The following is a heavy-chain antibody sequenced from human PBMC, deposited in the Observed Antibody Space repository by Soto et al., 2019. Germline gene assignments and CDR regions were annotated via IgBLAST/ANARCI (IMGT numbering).Heavy chain of an antibody. D-gene: IGHD3-10*01. Sequence: GGSLRLSCTASGFTFGDYAMSWFRQAPGKGLEWVGFIRSKAYGGTTEYAASVKGRFTISRDDSKSIAYLQMNSLKTEDTAVYYCTRVQEYYYGSGSYRTNYSFDYWGQGTLVTVSS. CDR3: TRVQEYYYGSGSYRTNYSFDY. J-gene: IGHJ4*02. V-gene: IGHV3-49*03. CDR2: IRSKAYGGTT. CDR1: GFTFGDYA.